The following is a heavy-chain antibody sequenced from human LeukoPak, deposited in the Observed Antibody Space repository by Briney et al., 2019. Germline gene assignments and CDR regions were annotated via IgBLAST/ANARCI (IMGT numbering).Heavy chain of an antibody. Sequence: SQTLSLTCTVSGGSISSGTYYWTWIRQPPGKGLEGIGHIYTSGSTSSNPSLKSRVTISVDTSKNQFSLKLSSVTAADTAVYYCASPSRYGDYVGAFDIWGQGTMVTVSS. J-gene: IGHJ3*02. CDR2: IYTSGST. CDR1: GGSISSGTYY. V-gene: IGHV4-61*09. D-gene: IGHD4-17*01. CDR3: ASPSRYGDYVGAFDI.